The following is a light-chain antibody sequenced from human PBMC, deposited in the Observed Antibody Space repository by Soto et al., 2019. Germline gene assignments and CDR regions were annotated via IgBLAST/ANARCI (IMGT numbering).Light chain of an antibody. CDR1: SSDVGPYNL. J-gene: IGLJ1*01. CDR2: EVS. Sequence: QSALTQSASVSGSPGQSITISCTGTSSDVGPYNLVSWYQQHPGKAPKLIIYEVSERPSGVSNRFSGSKSGNTASLTISGLQDDDEADYYCCSYAGRNTFVFGLGTKLTVL. V-gene: IGLV2-23*02. CDR3: CSYAGRNTFV.